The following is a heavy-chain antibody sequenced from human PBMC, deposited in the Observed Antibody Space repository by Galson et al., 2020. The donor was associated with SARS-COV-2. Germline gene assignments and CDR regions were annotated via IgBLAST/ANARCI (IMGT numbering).Heavy chain of an antibody. D-gene: IGHD6-13*01. CDR1: GGSFSGYY. J-gene: IGHJ4*02. CDR3: ARDETAAGPGGGFDY. V-gene: IGHV4-34*01. CDR2: INHSGST. Sequence: SETLSLTCAVYGGSFSGYYWSWIRQPPGKGLEWIGEINHSGSTNYNTSLKSRVTISVDTSKNQFSLKLSSVTAADTAVYYCARDETAAGPGGGFDYWGQGTLVTVSS.